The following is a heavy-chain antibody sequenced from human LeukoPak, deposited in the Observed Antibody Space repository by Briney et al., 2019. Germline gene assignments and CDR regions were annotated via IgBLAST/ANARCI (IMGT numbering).Heavy chain of an antibody. V-gene: IGHV4-4*07. CDR3: ARGSRVLPFDP. D-gene: IGHD2/OR15-2a*01. J-gene: IGHJ5*02. CDR2: IYTSGST. CDR1: GGSISSYY. Sequence: SETLSLTCTVSGGSISSYYWSWIRQPAGKGLEWIGRIYTSGSTNYNPSLKSRVTISVDTSKNQFSLKLSSVTAADTAVNYCARGSRVLPFDPWGQGTLVTVSS.